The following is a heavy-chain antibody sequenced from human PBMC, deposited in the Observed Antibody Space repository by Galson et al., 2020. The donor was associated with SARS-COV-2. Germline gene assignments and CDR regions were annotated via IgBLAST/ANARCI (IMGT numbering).Heavy chain of an antibody. CDR2: MNPNSGNT. D-gene: IGHD5-18*01. J-gene: IGHJ6*02. CDR1: GYTFTSYD. CDR3: ARLISLPWVQRWLPNYGMDV. Sequence: ASVTVSCKASGYTFTSYDINWVRQATGQGLEWMGWMNPNSGNTGCAQKFQGRVTMTRDTSISTAYMELSSLTSEDTAVYYCARLISLPWVQRWLPNYGMDVWGQGTTVTVSS. V-gene: IGHV1-8*01.